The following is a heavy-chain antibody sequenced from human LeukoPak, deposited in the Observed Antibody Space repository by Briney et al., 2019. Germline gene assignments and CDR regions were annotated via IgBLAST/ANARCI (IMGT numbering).Heavy chain of an antibody. V-gene: IGHV4-4*07. J-gene: IGHJ4*02. D-gene: IGHD3-16*01. CDR2: FYTSGSP. CDR1: GGYIGSYF. Sequence: KPSETLSLTCSVSGGYIGSYFWTWIRQPAGKDLEWIGRFYTSGSPNYNPSLQSRVTMSVDTSKNQFSLRLSSVSPADTAVYYCARIGGITYFDYWGQGTVVTVSP. CDR3: ARIGGITYFDY.